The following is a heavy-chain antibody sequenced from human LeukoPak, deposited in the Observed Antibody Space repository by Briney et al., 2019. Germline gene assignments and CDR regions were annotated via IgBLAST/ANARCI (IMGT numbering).Heavy chain of an antibody. CDR2: ISSSGRTI. CDR3: ARGPILGDL. J-gene: IGHJ5*02. V-gene: IGHV3-48*03. D-gene: IGHD2-15*01. CDR1: GFTFRSYE. Sequence: GGSLSLSCAASGFTFRSYEMNGVRQAPGKGREWVSYISSSGRTIYYTDSVKGPFTISRDNATNSVYLQMTSLRAEDTAVYSCARGPILGDLWGQGTLVTVSS.